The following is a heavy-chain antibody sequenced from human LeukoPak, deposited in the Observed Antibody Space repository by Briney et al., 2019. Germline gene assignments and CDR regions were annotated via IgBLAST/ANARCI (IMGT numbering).Heavy chain of an antibody. D-gene: IGHD6-19*01. CDR3: VREQARAGSFDY. CDR1: GFTFSSHS. Sequence: MPGESLRLSCVVSGFTFSSHSVNWVRQAPGKGLEWVLSITTSNYIFYAESVKGRFTISRDNAKNSLYLQMTSLRAEDTAVYYCVREQARAGSFDYWGQGILVTVSS. V-gene: IGHV3-21*01. CDR2: ITTSNYI. J-gene: IGHJ4*02.